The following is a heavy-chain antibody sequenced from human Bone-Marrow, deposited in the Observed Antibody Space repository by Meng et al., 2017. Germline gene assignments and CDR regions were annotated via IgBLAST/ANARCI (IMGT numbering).Heavy chain of an antibody. CDR3: ARDRYYYDSSGYRFDY. CDR2: IIPIFGTA. Sequence: QVQLGQSGAGVKKPGSSVKVSCKASGGTFSSYAISWVRQAPGQGLEWMGGIIPIFGTANYAQKFQGRVTITADESTSTAYMELSSLRSEDTAVYYCARDRYYYDSSGYRFDYWGQGTLVTVSS. J-gene: IGHJ4*02. D-gene: IGHD3-22*01. V-gene: IGHV1-69*01. CDR1: GGTFSSYA.